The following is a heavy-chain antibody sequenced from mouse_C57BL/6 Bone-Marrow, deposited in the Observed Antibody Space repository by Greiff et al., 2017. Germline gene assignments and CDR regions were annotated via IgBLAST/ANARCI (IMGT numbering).Heavy chain of an antibody. D-gene: IGHD2-4*01. Sequence: EVQLVESGGGLVKPGGSLKLSCAASGFTFSDYGMHWVRQAPEKGLEWVAYISSGSSTIYYADTVKGRFTISRDNAKNTLFLQMTSLRSEDTAMYYCARRNDYGFAYWGQGTLVTVSA. CDR2: ISSGSSTI. CDR3: ARRNDYGFAY. J-gene: IGHJ3*01. CDR1: GFTFSDYG. V-gene: IGHV5-17*01.